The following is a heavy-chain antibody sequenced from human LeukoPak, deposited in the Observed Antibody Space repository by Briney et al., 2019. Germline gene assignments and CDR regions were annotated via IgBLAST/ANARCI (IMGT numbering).Heavy chain of an antibody. CDR3: ASFIVLIPAALVDP. CDR1: GFTFSNYA. CDR2: ISYDGSNK. J-gene: IGHJ5*02. Sequence: GGSLRLSCAASGFTFSNYAMHWVRQAPGKGLEWVAVISYDGSNKYYADSVKGRFTISRDNSKNTLYLQMNSLRAEDTAAYYCASFIVLIPAALVDPWGQGTLVTVSS. D-gene: IGHD2-2*01. V-gene: IGHV3-30-3*01.